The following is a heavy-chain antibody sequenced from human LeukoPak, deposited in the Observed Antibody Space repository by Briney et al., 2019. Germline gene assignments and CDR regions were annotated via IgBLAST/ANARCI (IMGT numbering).Heavy chain of an antibody. J-gene: IGHJ3*02. CDR3: ARDSYGMVAATSAFDI. CDR1: GFTFSDYY. Sequence: GGSLRLSCAASGFTFSDYYMSWIRQAPGKGLERVSYISSSGSTIYYADSVKGRFTISRDNAKNSLYLQMNSLRAEDTAVYYCARDSYGMVAATSAFDIWGQGTMVTVSS. V-gene: IGHV3-11*01. CDR2: ISSSGSTI. D-gene: IGHD2-15*01.